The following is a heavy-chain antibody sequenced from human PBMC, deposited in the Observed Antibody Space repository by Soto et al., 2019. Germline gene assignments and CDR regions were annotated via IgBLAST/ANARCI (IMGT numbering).Heavy chain of an antibody. Sequence: LRLSCAGSRLTFRNDWLSWVRQAPGKGLERVANINQDGSERYYVDSVRCRFTISRDNVENSLYLQLNSLRPEDTAVYYCAVYGYGVSAAAYWGQGTLVTVSS. CDR1: RLTFRNDW. CDR2: INQDGSER. D-gene: IGHD4-17*01. J-gene: IGHJ4*02. V-gene: IGHV3-7*03. CDR3: AVYGYGVSAAAY.